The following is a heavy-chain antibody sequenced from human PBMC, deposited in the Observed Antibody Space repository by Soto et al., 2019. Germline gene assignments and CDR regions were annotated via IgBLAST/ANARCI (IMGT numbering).Heavy chain of an antibody. CDR2: IYYSGST. Sequence: ETLSLTCTVSGGSISSYYWSWIRQPPGKGLEWIGYIYYSGSTNYNPSLKSRVTISVDTSKNQFSLKLSSVTAADTAVYYCARVRSNSDYYYDSSGLDAFDIWGQGTMVTVSS. V-gene: IGHV4-59*01. D-gene: IGHD3-22*01. CDR1: GGSISSYY. J-gene: IGHJ3*02. CDR3: ARVRSNSDYYYDSSGLDAFDI.